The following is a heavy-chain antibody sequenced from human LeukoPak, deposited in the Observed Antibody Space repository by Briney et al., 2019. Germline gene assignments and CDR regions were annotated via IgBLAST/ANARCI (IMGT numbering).Heavy chain of an antibody. CDR2: IKSDGGTT. CDR1: GFTFGTYW. D-gene: IGHD4-17*01. CDR3: ARAGIDYGDYGEQYYFDY. Sequence: PGGSLRLSCGASGFTFGTYWMHWVRHAPGKGLVWVSGIKSDGGTTTYADSVKGRFTISRDNAKNTLYLQMNSLRAEDTALYYCARAGIDYGDYGEQYYFDYWGQGTLVTVSS. J-gene: IGHJ4*02. V-gene: IGHV3-74*01.